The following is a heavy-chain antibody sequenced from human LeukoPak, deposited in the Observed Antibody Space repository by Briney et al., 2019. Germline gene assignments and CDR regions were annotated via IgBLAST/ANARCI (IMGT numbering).Heavy chain of an antibody. J-gene: IGHJ6*03. CDR2: IIPIFGTA. CDR1: GGTFSSYA. CDR3: AIAPYCTNGVCALYDYYYYMDV. V-gene: IGHV1-69*01. Sequence: SVKVSCKASGGTFSSYAISWVRQAPGQGLEWMGGIIPIFGTANYAQKFQGRVTITAEESTSTAYMELSSLRSEDTAVYYCAIAPYCTNGVCALYDYYYYMDVWGKGTTVTVSS. D-gene: IGHD2-8*01.